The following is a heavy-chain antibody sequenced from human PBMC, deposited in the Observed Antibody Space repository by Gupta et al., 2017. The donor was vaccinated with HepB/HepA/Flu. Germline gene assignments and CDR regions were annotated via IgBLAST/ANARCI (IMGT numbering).Heavy chain of an antibody. CDR1: GFLFNFYA. CDR3: ARCSVSRVYHNDAFAI. V-gene: IGHV3-48*03. CDR2: ISSSGSTI. D-gene: IGHD3-22*01. J-gene: IGHJ3*02. Sequence: EVQLVESGGGLVQPGGSLRLSCAGSGFLFNFYAMNWVRQAPGKGLELVSYISSSGSTIKTADSVKGRFTISRDNAKNSLYLQMNSPRAEDTAVYYCARCSVSRVYHNDAFAIWGQGTMVAVSS.